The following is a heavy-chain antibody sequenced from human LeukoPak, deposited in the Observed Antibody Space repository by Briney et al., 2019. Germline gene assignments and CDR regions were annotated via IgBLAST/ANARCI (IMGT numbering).Heavy chain of an antibody. CDR2: LYQNGDT. CDR1: GDSISGSSNY. V-gene: IGHV4-39*07. D-gene: IGHD3-16*01. Sequence: SETLSLTCTVSGDSISGSSNYWGWIRQSPAKGLEWIGCLYQNGDTYHNPSLKNRVIISVDMSKNQFSLKVTSVTAADTAVYYCATGGARVYYYFDVWGKGTTVTVSS. J-gene: IGHJ6*03. CDR3: ATGGARVYYYFDV.